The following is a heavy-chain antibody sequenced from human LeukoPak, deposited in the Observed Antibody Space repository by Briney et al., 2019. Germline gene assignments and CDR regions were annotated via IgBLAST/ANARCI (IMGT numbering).Heavy chain of an antibody. Sequence: PGGSLRLSCAASGFTFSSYGMSWVRQAPGKGLEWVSAISGSGGSTYYADSVKGRFTISRDNSKNTLYLQMNSLRAEDTAVYYCARARSPVVFAFDIWGQGTMVTVSS. D-gene: IGHD2-15*01. CDR3: ARARSPVVFAFDI. V-gene: IGHV3-23*01. J-gene: IGHJ3*02. CDR2: ISGSGGST. CDR1: GFTFSSYG.